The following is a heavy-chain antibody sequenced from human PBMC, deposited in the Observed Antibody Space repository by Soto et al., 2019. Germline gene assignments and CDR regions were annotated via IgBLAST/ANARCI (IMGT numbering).Heavy chain of an antibody. CDR3: AREPPPGGAYYYYYYMDV. Sequence: QVQLVESGGGLVKPGGSLRLSCAASGFTFSDYYMSWIRQAPGKGLEWVSYISSSGSTIYYADSVKGRFTISRDNAKNSLYLQMISVRAADTAVYYCAREPPPGGAYYYYYYMDVWGKGTTVTVSS. CDR1: GFTFSDYY. J-gene: IGHJ6*03. D-gene: IGHD1-26*01. V-gene: IGHV3-11*01. CDR2: ISSSGSTI.